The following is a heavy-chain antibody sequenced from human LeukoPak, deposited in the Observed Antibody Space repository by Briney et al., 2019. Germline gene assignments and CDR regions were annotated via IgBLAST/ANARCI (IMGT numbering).Heavy chain of an antibody. CDR1: GYTFTSYW. J-gene: IGHJ1*01. Sequence: AASVKVSCKASGYTFTSYWIGWVRQMPGKGLEWMGIIYPGDSDTRYSPSFQGQVTISADKSISTAYLQWSSLKASDTAMYYCARIYATGSLQHWGQGTLVTVSS. D-gene: IGHD1-1*01. V-gene: IGHV5-51*01. CDR2: IYPGDSDT. CDR3: ARIYATGSLQH.